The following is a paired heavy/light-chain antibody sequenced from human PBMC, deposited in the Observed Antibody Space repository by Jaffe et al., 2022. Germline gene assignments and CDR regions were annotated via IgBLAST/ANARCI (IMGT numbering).Light chain of an antibody. CDR2: GTS. CDR3: HKYGTSPET. J-gene: IGKJ1*01. V-gene: IGKV3-20*01. Sequence: EIVLTQSPGTLSLSPGERVTLSCRASQSLSSGSYLAWYQQKPGQAPRLLIYGTSNRVTGIPDRFSGSGSGTDFTLTISRLEPDDFAVYYCHKYGTSPETFGQGTKVEIK. CDR1: QSLSSGSY.
Heavy chain of an antibody. CDR1: GFTFSNYW. Sequence: EVQLVESGGALVQPGGSLRLSCAASGFTFSNYWMHWVRQVPGKGLVWVARINGHGSTTNYADSVKGRFTISRDNAKNTLYLQMTSLRAEDTAVYYCANKAGNYDNSGPLDCWGQGTLVTVSS. D-gene: IGHD3-22*01. V-gene: IGHV3-74*01. CDR3: ANKAGNYDNSGPLDC. CDR2: INGHGSTT. J-gene: IGHJ4*02.